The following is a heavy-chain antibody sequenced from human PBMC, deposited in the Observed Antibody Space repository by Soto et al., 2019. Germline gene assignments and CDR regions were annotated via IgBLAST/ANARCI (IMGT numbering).Heavy chain of an antibody. D-gene: IGHD5-12*01. V-gene: IGHV1-18*01. CDR1: GYTFFTYD. CDR2: ISTYSGDT. Sequence: ASVKVSCKASGYTFFTYDXXXVRQAPGQGLEWMGWISTYSGDTKYAQKFQGRVTMTTDTSTNTAYLELRSLRSDDTAAYYCARHHGPTTPENWFDPWGQGTLVTVSS. CDR3: ARHHGPTTPENWFDP. J-gene: IGHJ5*02.